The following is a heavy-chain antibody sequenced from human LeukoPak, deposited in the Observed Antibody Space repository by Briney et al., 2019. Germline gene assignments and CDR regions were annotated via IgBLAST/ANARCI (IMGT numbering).Heavy chain of an antibody. CDR3: ARDPSGTTIDNYYTLPKGMDV. V-gene: IGHV3-66*01. CDR1: GFTVSSSY. D-gene: IGHD3-3*01. Sequence: GGSLRLSCAASGFTVSSSYINWVRQAPGEGLEWISVTYSGGTTYYSESVKDRFIVSRDNSKNTLYLQMSSLTGEDTAIYFCARDPSGTTIDNYYTLPKGMDVWGQGTTVIVSS. J-gene: IGHJ6*02. CDR2: TYSGGTT.